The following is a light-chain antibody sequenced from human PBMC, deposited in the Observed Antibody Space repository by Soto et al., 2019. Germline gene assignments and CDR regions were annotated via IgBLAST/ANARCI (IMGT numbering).Light chain of an antibody. J-gene: IGKJ4*01. CDR2: AAS. CDR1: QSISSY. Sequence: DIQMTQSPSSLSASVGGRVTITCRASQSISSYLNWYQQKPGKAPKLLIYAASSLQSGVPSRFSGSGSGTDFTLTISSLQPEDFAVYYCQQRYNWPLTFGGGTKVDIK. V-gene: IGKV1-39*01. CDR3: QQRYNWPLT.